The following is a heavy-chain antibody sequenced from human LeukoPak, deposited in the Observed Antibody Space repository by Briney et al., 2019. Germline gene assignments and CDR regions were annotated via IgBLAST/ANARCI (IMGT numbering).Heavy chain of an antibody. V-gene: IGHV5-51*01. CDR3: ARRKYCGGDCYSLYLDY. Sequence: GESLKISCKGSGYSFTSYWIGWVRQMPGKGLEWVGIIYPGDSDTRYSPSFQGQVTISADKSISTAYLQWSSLKASDTAMYYCARRKYCGGDCYSLYLDYWGQGTLVTVPS. J-gene: IGHJ4*02. CDR1: GYSFTSYW. CDR2: IYPGDSDT. D-gene: IGHD2-21*02.